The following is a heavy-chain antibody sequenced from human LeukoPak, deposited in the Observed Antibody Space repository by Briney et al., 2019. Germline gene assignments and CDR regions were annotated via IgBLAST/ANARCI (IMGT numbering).Heavy chain of an antibody. CDR2: ISSRSTYI. CDR3: ARVQLRHVVVTAIDY. J-gene: IGHJ4*02. D-gene: IGHD2-21*02. V-gene: IGHV3-21*01. Sequence: PGGSLRLSCAASGFTLSSYRMDWVRQAPGKGLEWVSSISSRSTYIYYAGSVRGRFTISRDNAKNSLSLQMNSLTAEDTAVYYCARVQLRHVVVTAIDYWGQGTLVTVSS. CDR1: GFTLSSYR.